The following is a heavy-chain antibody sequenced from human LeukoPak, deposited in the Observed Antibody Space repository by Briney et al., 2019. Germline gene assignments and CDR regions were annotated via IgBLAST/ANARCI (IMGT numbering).Heavy chain of an antibody. Sequence: GGSLRLSCAASGFTFSDYYMSWIRQAPGKGLEWVSYISSSGSTIYYADSVKGRFTISRDNAKNSLYLQMNSLRAEDTAVYYCARDSGHGAAYYYYYYGMDVWGQGTTVTVSS. CDR1: GFTFSDYY. CDR2: ISSSGSTI. J-gene: IGHJ6*02. CDR3: ARDSGHGAAYYYYYYGMDV. D-gene: IGHD3-10*01. V-gene: IGHV3-11*04.